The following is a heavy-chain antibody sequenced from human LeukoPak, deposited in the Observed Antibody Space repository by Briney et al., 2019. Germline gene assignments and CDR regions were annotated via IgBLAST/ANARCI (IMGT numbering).Heavy chain of an antibody. D-gene: IGHD5-18*01. V-gene: IGHV4-39*07. CDR3: ARTKYTAMVIGIYDY. CDR2: IYYSGST. Sequence: SETLSLTCTVSGGSISSTSYYWGWIRQPPGKGLEWIGSIYYSGSTYYNPSLKSRVTISVDTSKNQFSLKLSSVTAADTAVYYCARTKYTAMVIGIYDYWGQGTLVTVSS. CDR1: GGSISSTSYY. J-gene: IGHJ4*02.